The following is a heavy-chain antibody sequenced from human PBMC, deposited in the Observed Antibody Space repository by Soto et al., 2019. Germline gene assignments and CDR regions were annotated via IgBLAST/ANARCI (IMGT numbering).Heavy chain of an antibody. Sequence: SETLSLTCAVYGGSFSGYYWSWIRQPPGKGLEWIGEINHSGSTNYNPSLKSRVTISVDTSKNQFSLKLSSVTAADTAVYYCARGLSCSTSCHDAFDIWGQGTMVTVSS. CDR3: ARGLSCSTSCHDAFDI. CDR2: INHSGST. V-gene: IGHV4-34*01. J-gene: IGHJ3*02. CDR1: GGSFSGYY. D-gene: IGHD2-2*01.